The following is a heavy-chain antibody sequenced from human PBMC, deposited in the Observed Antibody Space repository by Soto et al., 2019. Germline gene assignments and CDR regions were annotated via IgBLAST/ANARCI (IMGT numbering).Heavy chain of an antibody. CDR3: ARGRISRYSSSSGARVRGYGMDV. Sequence: SESLSLTCAVYGGSFSGYYWSWIRQPPGKGLEWIGEINHSGSTNYNPSLKSRVTISVDTSKNQFSLKLSSVTAADTAVYYCARGRISRYSSSSGARVRGYGMDVWGQGTTVTVSS. J-gene: IGHJ6*02. V-gene: IGHV4-34*01. D-gene: IGHD6-6*01. CDR2: INHSGST. CDR1: GGSFSGYY.